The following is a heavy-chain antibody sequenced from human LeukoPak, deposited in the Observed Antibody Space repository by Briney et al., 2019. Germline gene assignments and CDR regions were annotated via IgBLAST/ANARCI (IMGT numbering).Heavy chain of an antibody. J-gene: IGHJ3*02. V-gene: IGHV3-53*01. CDR3: ARVAVTGTTFDAFDI. CDR1: GFTVSSNY. D-gene: IGHD1-7*01. Sequence: GGSLRLSCAASGFTVSSNYMSWVRQAPGKGLEWVSVIYSGGSTYYADSVKGRFTISRDNSKNTLYLQMNSLRAEDTAVYYCARVAVTGTTFDAFDIWGQGTMVTVSS. CDR2: IYSGGST.